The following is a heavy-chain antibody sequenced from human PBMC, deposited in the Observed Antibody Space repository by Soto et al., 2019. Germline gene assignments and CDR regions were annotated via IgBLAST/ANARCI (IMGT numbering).Heavy chain of an antibody. J-gene: IGHJ4*02. V-gene: IGHV3-7*01. CDR1: GFTFSSYW. D-gene: IGHD2-21*01. CDR2: TKPDGSEK. Sequence: EVHLVESGGGLVQPGGSLRLSCAASGFTFSSYWMTWVRQALGKGLEWVANTKPDGSEKNYVGSVKGRFTISRDNAKNSLFLQMDSLRAEDTAVYYCARVAYGDESFDYWGQGTLVTVSS. CDR3: ARVAYGDESFDY.